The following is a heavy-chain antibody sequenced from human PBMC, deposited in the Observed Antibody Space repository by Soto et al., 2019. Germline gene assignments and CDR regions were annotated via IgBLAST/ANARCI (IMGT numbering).Heavy chain of an antibody. D-gene: IGHD1-26*01. CDR1: GGSISSYY. CDR3: ARRYGGNFDY. V-gene: IGHV4-59*01. CDR2: IYYSGST. Sequence: SETLSLTCTVSGGSISSYYWSWIRQPPGKGLEWIGYIYYSGSTNYNPSLKSRVTISVDTSKNQFSLKLTSVTAADTAVDYCARRYGGNFDYWGPGTLVTVSS. J-gene: IGHJ4*02.